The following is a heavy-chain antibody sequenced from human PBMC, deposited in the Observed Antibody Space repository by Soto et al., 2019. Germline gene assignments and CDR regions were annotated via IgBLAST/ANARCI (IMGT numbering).Heavy chain of an antibody. CDR1: GFTFSSYA. CDR2: ISSNGGST. J-gene: IGHJ2*01. D-gene: IGHD4-4*01. CDR3: ARDPYSNNLPVDL. V-gene: IGHV3-64*01. Sequence: GGPLRLSCAASGFTFSSYAMHWVRQAPGKGLEYVSAISSNGGSTYYANSVKGRFTISRDNSKNTLYLQMGSLRSEDTAVYYCARDPYSNNLPVDLWGRGTLVTVSS.